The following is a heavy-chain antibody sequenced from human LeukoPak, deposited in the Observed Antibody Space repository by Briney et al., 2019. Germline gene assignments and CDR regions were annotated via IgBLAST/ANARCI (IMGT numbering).Heavy chain of an antibody. CDR2: ISYNGSQT. D-gene: IGHD6-19*01. CDR3: VRDRGGSGWYHSDY. CDR1: GFTFSIYA. J-gene: IGHJ4*02. V-gene: IGHV3-64*01. Sequence: GGSLRLSCAASGFTFSIYAMHWVRQGPGKGLEHVSGISYNGSQTYYGNSVKDRFTISRDNAKNTVYLQMASLRVDDMAVYYCVRDRGGSGWYHSDYWGQGILVTVSS.